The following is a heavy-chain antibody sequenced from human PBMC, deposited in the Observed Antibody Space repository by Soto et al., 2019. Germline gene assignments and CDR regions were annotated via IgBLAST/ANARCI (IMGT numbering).Heavy chain of an antibody. CDR1: GFDFGSFG. CDR2: IVVASGRT. CDR3: SADHPHTAIGWPV. Sequence: SVKVSCKASGFDFGSFGIQFLRQTRGRGLEWIGWIVVASGRTNYARQFQGRVAFSRDMSSTTAYMDLFDLKSDDTAVYFCSADHPHTAIGWPVWGR. J-gene: IGHJ2*01. D-gene: IGHD4-17*01. V-gene: IGHV1-58*02.